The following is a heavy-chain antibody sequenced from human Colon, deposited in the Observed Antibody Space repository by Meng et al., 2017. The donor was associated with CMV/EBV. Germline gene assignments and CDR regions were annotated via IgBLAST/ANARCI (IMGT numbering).Heavy chain of an antibody. Sequence: SGFTFNNFAMNWVRQAPGKGLEWVSGITGSADNTYYADSVKGRFTISRDDSNRTLYLQMNSLKAEDTAVYSCAKARSTTISAAFNYWGQGTLVTVSS. CDR2: ITGSADNT. CDR1: GFTFNNFA. D-gene: IGHD6-13*01. CDR3: AKARSTTISAAFNY. J-gene: IGHJ4*02. V-gene: IGHV3-23*01.